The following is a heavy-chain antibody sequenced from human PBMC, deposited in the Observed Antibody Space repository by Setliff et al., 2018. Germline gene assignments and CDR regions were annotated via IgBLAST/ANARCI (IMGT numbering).Heavy chain of an antibody. CDR1: GYTISSYP. V-gene: IGHV7-4-1*01. J-gene: IGHJ3*01. CDR2: INTKTATP. CDR3: ARDLPTEYETIRDTFDV. Sequence: ASVKVSCKVSGYTISSYPLNWVRQAPGQGLEWMGWINTKTATPSYAQGFTGRFVFSLDTPASTAHLQIDSLTSEDTAVYYCARDLPTEYETIRDTFDVWGQGTKVTVSS. D-gene: IGHD2-21*01.